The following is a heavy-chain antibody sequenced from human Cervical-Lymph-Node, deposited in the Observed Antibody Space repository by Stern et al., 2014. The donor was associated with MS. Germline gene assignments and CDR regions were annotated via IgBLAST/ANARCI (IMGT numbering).Heavy chain of an antibody. V-gene: IGHV1-69*01. J-gene: IGHJ5*02. Sequence: QVQLGHSGAEVKKPGSSVQVSCKSSGGTSNSHGISWVLQAPGQGLEWMGVILPFFSTIDSAQKFEGRVTITADESTSTTYMELSSLRSEDTAVYYCARRGSARRGSGWLDPWGQGTLVTVSS. CDR2: ILPFFSTI. D-gene: IGHD3-10*01. CDR3: ARRGSARRGSGWLDP. CDR1: GGTSNSHG.